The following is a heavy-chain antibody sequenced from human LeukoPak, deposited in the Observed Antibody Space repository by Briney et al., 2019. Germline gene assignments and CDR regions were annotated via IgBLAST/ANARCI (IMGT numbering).Heavy chain of an antibody. CDR2: ISSYGGST. J-gene: IGHJ4*02. V-gene: IGHV3-64*01. D-gene: IGHD3-3*01. CDR1: GFTFSNYT. CDR3: ARSQDFWSGYFDY. Sequence: GGSLRLSCAASGFTFSNYTMYWVRQAPGKGLEYVSGISSYGGSTYYANSVKGRFTISRDNSKNTLYLQMGSLRAVDMAVYYCARSQDFWSGYFDYWGQGTLVTVSS.